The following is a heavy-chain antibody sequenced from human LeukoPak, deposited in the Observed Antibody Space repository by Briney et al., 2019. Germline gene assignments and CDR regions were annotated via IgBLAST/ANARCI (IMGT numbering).Heavy chain of an antibody. CDR3: AAGYQLPQYYYCYYYMDV. D-gene: IGHD2-2*01. V-gene: IGHV4-61*02. CDR2: IYTSGST. J-gene: IGHJ6*03. Sequence: SQTLSLTCTVSGGSISSGSYYWSWIRQPAGKGLEWIGRIYTSGSTNYNPSLKSRVTISVDTSKNQFSLKLSSVTAADTAVYYCAAGYQLPQYYYCYYYMDVWGKGTTVTISS. CDR1: GGSISSGSYY.